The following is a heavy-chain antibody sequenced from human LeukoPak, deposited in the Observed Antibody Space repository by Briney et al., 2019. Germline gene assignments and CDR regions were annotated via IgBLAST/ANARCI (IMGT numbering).Heavy chain of an antibody. CDR2: IYPGDSDT. J-gene: IGHJ4*02. V-gene: IGHV5-51*01. CDR1: GYSFTSYW. CDR3: ARQGGYSSGWYYFDY. D-gene: IGHD6-19*01. Sequence: PGESLKISCKGSGYSFTSYWIGWVRQMPRKGLEWMGIIYPGDSDTRYSPSFQGQVTISADKSISTAYLQWSGLKASDTAMYYCARQGGYSSGWYYFDYWGQGTLVTVSS.